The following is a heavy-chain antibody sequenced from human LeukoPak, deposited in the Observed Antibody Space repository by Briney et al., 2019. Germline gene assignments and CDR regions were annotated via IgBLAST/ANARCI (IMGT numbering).Heavy chain of an antibody. Sequence: ASVKVSCKTSGYTFTGYYMHWVRQAPGQGLEWMGIINPSGGSTSYAQKFQGRVTMTRDTSTSTVYMELSSLRSEDTAVYYCARDRATGFSKYYYYMDVWGKGTTVTISS. CDR1: GYTFTGYY. D-gene: IGHD3-9*01. CDR3: ARDRATGFSKYYYYMDV. V-gene: IGHV1-46*01. J-gene: IGHJ6*03. CDR2: INPSGGST.